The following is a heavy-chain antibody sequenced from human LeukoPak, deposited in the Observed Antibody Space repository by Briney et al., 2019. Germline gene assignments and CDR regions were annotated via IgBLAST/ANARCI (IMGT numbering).Heavy chain of an antibody. V-gene: IGHV5-51*01. CDR1: GYSFTSYW. J-gene: IGHJ3*02. Sequence: GESLKISCKGSGYSFTSYWIGWVRQMPGKGLEWIGIIYPGDSDTRDSPSFQAQVTISADKAISTAYLQWSSLKASDTAMYYCASSAYCGGDCYSTDAFDIWGQGTMVTVSS. CDR2: IYPGDSDT. CDR3: ASSAYCGGDCYSTDAFDI. D-gene: IGHD2-21*02.